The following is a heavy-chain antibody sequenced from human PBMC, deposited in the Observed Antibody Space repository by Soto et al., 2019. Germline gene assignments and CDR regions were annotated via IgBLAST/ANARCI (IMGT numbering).Heavy chain of an antibody. CDR2: TSGSGDRI. CDR1: GFTFSSYA. D-gene: IGHD1-26*01. CDR3: AKDVIPYSGNYPIVDV. Sequence: GGSLRLSCAASGFTFSSYAMSWVRQAPGKGLEWVSHTSGSGDRIYYADSVKGRFTISRDNSKNTLSLQMNSLRVEDTAVYYCAKDVIPYSGNYPIVDVWGQGTTVTVSS. J-gene: IGHJ6*02. V-gene: IGHV3-23*01.